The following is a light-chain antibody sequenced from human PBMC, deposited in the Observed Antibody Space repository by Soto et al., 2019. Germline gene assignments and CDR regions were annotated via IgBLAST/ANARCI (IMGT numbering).Light chain of an antibody. Sequence: IVITPSPDPPSVSLAERDSVNRASRQSQLFTSSNKNYLAWYQQKPGQPPKLLLSWASARESGVPERFSGSGSGTLFTLSISSLQAEDVAVYYCQQYYTLPLTFGGGTKVDIK. V-gene: IGKV4-1*01. CDR1: QSQLFTSSNKNY. J-gene: IGKJ4*01. CDR3: QQYYTLPLT. CDR2: WAS.